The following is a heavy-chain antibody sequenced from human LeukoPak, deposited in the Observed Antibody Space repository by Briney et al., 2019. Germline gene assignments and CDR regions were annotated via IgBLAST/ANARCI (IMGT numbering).Heavy chain of an antibody. V-gene: IGHV4-59*01. CDR1: GGSITNYY. CDR3: ARQGDYYDSSGYL. D-gene: IGHD3-22*01. Sequence: SETLSLTCTVSGGSITNYYWSWIRQPPGKGLEWIGFSYYNGNTNYNPSLKSRVTISVDMSKNQFSLSLRSVTAADTAVYYCARQGDYYDSSGYLWGQGTLVTVSS. J-gene: IGHJ5*02. CDR2: SYYNGNT.